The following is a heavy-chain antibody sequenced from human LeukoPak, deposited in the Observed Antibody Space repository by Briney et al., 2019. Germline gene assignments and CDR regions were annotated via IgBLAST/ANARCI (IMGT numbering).Heavy chain of an antibody. V-gene: IGHV3-30*04. J-gene: IGHJ5*02. CDR3: AKPTELSSSWYSFDP. CDR1: GFTFSNYP. CDR2: ISYDGSNE. Sequence: GGSLRLSCAVSGFTFSNYPMHWVRQAPGKGLEWVAVISYDGSNEYYADSVQGRFTISRGNSKNTLHLQMNSLRPEDTAVYYCAKPTELSSSWYSFDPWGQGTLVTVSS. D-gene: IGHD6-13*01.